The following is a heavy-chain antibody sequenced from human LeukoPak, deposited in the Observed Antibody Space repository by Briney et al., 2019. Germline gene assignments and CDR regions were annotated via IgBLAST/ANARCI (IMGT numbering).Heavy chain of an antibody. D-gene: IGHD5-12*01. Sequence: SETLSLTCSVSGDSIAATSYYWAWVRQPPGKGLGWIGSIYYGGNINYDSSLQSRVTISIDTSKNQFSLSLTSVTAADTAVYFCARQIRYTYDPNWFHPWGQGTLVTVSS. CDR2: IYYGGNI. CDR1: GDSIAATSYY. CDR3: ARQIRYTYDPNWFHP. J-gene: IGHJ5*02. V-gene: IGHV4-39*01.